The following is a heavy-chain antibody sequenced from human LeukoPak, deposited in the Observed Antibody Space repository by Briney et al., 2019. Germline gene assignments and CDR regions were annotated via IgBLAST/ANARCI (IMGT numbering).Heavy chain of an antibody. CDR3: AREDHYDFWSPFDY. CDR1: GFTFSSYS. Sequence: GGSLRLSCAASGFTFSSYSMNWVRQAPGKGLEWVSYISSSSSTIYYADSVKGRFTIFRDSAKNSLYLQMNSLRAEDTAVYYCAREDHYDFWSPFDYWGQGTLVTVSS. CDR2: ISSSSSTI. J-gene: IGHJ4*02. D-gene: IGHD3-3*01. V-gene: IGHV3-48*04.